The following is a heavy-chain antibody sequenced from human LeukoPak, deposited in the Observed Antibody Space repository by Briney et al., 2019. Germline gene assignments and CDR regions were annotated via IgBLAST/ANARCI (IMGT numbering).Heavy chain of an antibody. CDR1: GFTFGDYA. D-gene: IGHD1-7*01. V-gene: IGHV3-49*04. Sequence: PGGSLRLSCTASGFTFGDYAMSWVRQAPGKGLEWVGFIRGKAYGGTTEYAASVKGRFTISRDDSKSIAYLQMNSLKTEDTAVYYCTRDRLGGTGTTGYWGQGTLVTVSS. CDR3: TRDRLGGTGTTGY. CDR2: IRGKAYGGTT. J-gene: IGHJ4*02.